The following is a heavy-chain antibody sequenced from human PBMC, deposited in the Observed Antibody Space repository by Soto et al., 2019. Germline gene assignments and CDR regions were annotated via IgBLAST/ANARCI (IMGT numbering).Heavy chain of an antibody. CDR3: ARQVPGYIYASPPWYFDL. CDR2: INPTGGST. J-gene: IGHJ2*01. V-gene: IGHV1-46*01. Sequence: GASVKVSCKASGYSVTNYYIHWVRQAPGQGLEWMGRINPTGGSTTYAQKFQGRVTMTRDTSTTTVYMELSSLRSEDTAVYYCARQVPGYIYASPPWYFDLWGRGTLVTVSS. CDR1: GYSVTNYY. D-gene: IGHD3-16*01.